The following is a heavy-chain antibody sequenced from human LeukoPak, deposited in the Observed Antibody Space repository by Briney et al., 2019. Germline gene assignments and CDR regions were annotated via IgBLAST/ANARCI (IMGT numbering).Heavy chain of an antibody. D-gene: IGHD6-6*01. J-gene: IGHJ3*02. Sequence: SETLSLTCAVYGGSFSGYYWSWIRQPPGKGLEWIGEIYYSGSTNYNPSLKSRVTISVDTSKNQFSLKLSSVTAADTAVYYCARAGEYSSSHDAFDIWGQGTMVTVSS. CDR3: ARAGEYSSSHDAFDI. V-gene: IGHV4-34*01. CDR1: GGSFSGYY. CDR2: IYYSGST.